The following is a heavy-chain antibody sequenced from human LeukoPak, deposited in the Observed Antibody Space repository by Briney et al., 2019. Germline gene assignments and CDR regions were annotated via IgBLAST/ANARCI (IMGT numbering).Heavy chain of an antibody. CDR1: GYTFTGYY. V-gene: IGHV1-2*06. CDR2: INPNSGDT. J-gene: IGHJ4*02. Sequence: EASVKVSCKASGYTFTGYYMHWVRQAPGQGLEWMGRINPNSGDTNYGQKFQGRVTMTRDTSISTAYMELSRLRSDDTAVYYCATTPDYYDSSGDYWGQGTLVTVSS. CDR3: ATTPDYYDSSGDY. D-gene: IGHD3-22*01.